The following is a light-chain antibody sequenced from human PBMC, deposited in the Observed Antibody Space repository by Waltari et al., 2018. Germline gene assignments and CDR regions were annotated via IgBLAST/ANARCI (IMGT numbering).Light chain of an antibody. V-gene: IGKV1D-12*01. CDR2: SSS. Sequence: DIQMTLSPSSVSASVADRVTITCRASRDISSWLAWYQQKPGKAPELLIYSSSTLHFDVPSRFSGSRSGTEFSLTITGLQPDDSATYFCQQANSFPYTYGQGTKLDI. J-gene: IGKJ2*01. CDR3: QQANSFPYT. CDR1: RDISSW.